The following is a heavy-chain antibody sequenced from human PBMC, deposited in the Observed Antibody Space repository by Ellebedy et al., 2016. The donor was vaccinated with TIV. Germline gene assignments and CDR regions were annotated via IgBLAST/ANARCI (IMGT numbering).Heavy chain of an antibody. V-gene: IGHV1-69*13. CDR2: IIPIFGTA. J-gene: IGHJ6*02. CDR3: ARGDRDGYNYRLRESYYYGMDV. CDR1: GGTFSSYA. Sequence: SVKVSXXASGGTFSSYAISWVRQAPGQGLEWMGGIIPIFGTANYAQKFQGRVTITADESTSTAYMELSSLRSEDTAVYYCARGDRDGYNYRLRESYYYGMDVWGQGTTVTVSS. D-gene: IGHD5-24*01.